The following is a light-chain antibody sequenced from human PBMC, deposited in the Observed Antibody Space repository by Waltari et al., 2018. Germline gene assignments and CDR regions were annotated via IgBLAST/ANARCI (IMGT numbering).Light chain of an antibody. Sequence: QSALTQPPSASGSPGQSVTISCTGTSSYVGAYNYFSWYQHHPGKAPKLMIYEVTKRPSGVPDRFSGAKSGNTASLTVSGLQAEDEADYYCSSYAGSNNYVFGTGTKVTVL. CDR3: SSYAGSNNYV. CDR2: EVT. J-gene: IGLJ1*01. CDR1: SSYVGAYNY. V-gene: IGLV2-8*01.